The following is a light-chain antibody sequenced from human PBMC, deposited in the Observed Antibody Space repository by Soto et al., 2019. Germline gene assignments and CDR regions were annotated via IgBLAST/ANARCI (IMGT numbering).Light chain of an antibody. CDR1: QGIVPY. Sequence: DVQMTQSPSSLSAFVGDRVTITCRASQGIVPYLAWFQQQPAKVPKLLIYATSTLQSGVPSRFSGSGSGTDFTLTINSLQPEDVGTYYCQKYNSAPLTFGGGTKVEIK. J-gene: IGKJ4*01. V-gene: IGKV1-27*01. CDR3: QKYNSAPLT. CDR2: ATS.